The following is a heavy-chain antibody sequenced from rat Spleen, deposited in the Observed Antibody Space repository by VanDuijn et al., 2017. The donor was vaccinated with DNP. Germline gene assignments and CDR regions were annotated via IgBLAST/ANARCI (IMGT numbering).Heavy chain of an antibody. V-gene: IGHV5-31*01. Sequence: EVQLVESGGDLVQPGRSLKLSCLASGFTFDTHWMTWIRQVPGKGLEWVASITSSGGYTYYPDSVKGRFTISRDNAKNILYLQMNSLRSEDTATYYCASPFEGLHWGQGSLVTVSS. CDR1: GFTFDTHW. CDR3: ASPFEGLH. D-gene: IGHD1-11*01. J-gene: IGHJ3*01. CDR2: ITSSGGYT.